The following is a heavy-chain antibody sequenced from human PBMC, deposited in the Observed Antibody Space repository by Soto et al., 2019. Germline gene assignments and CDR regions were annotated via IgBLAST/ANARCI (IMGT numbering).Heavy chain of an antibody. CDR3: AGRCDGTNCLAHCDY. J-gene: IGHJ4*02. D-gene: IGHD2-2*01. CDR1: GGTFNNYV. CDR2: IIPIFGTP. Sequence: QVQLVQSGAEVKKPGSSVKVSCRASGGTFNNYVINWVRQAPGQGLEWMAGIIPIFGTPNYAQKFQGRVTITADKSTSAAYMELNSLRSEDTAVYYCAGRCDGTNCLAHCDYCGQGTVVAVSS. V-gene: IGHV1-69*06.